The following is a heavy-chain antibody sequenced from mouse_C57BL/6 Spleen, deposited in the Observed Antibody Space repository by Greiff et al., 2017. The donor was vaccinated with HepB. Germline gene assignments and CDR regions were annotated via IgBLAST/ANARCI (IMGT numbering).Heavy chain of an antibody. Sequence: QVTLKESGPGIFHPSKPPGLPGSFSGFSLGPFGRVVGCFRQPSGKGLEWLAHIWWDDDKYYNPALKSRLTISKDTSKNQVFLKIANVDTADTATYYCARRALLLPFAYWGQGTLVTVSA. CDR1: GFSLGPFGRV. J-gene: IGHJ3*01. CDR3: ARRALLLPFAY. D-gene: IGHD1-1*01. V-gene: IGHV8-8*01. CDR2: IWWDDDK.